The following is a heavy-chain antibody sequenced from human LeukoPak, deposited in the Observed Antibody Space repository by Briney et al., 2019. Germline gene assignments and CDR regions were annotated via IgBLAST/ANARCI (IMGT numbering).Heavy chain of an antibody. J-gene: IGHJ4*02. Sequence: GASVKVSCKASRGTFSSYAISWVRQAPGQGLEWMGGIIPIFGTANYAQKFQGRVTITADESTSTAYMELSSLRSEDTAVYYCARGYYYDSSGFPSPYYFDYWGQGTLVTVSS. V-gene: IGHV1-69*13. CDR1: RGTFSSYA. CDR3: ARGYYYDSSGFPSPYYFDY. CDR2: IIPIFGTA. D-gene: IGHD3-22*01.